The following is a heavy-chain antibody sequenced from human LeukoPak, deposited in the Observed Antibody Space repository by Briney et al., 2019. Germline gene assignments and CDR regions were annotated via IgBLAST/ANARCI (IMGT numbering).Heavy chain of an antibody. D-gene: IGHD2-2*01. V-gene: IGHV4-31*03. J-gene: IGHJ1*01. CDR2: IYRSGST. CDR3: ARGPAATLHFQH. CDR1: GGSISSGSYY. Sequence: SETLSLTCTVSGGSISSGSYYWSWLRQHPGTGLEWIGYIYRSGSTYYNPSLRRRVTMSVDTSKNQFSLKLSSVTAADTAMYYCARGPAATLHFQHWGQGTLVTVSS.